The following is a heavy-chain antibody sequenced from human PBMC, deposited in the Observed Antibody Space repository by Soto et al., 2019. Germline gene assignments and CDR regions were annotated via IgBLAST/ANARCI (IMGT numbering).Heavy chain of an antibody. CDR3: ARGGGYYDSSGYEGFDI. V-gene: IGHV1-18*04. J-gene: IGHJ3*02. CDR2: ISAYNGNT. Sequence: SVKVSCKASGYTFTSYGISWVRQAPGQGLEWMGWISAYNGNTNYAQKLQGRVTMTTDTSTSTAYMELRSLRSDDTAVYYCARGGGYYDSSGYEGFDIWGQGTMVTVSS. D-gene: IGHD3-22*01. CDR1: GYTFTSYG.